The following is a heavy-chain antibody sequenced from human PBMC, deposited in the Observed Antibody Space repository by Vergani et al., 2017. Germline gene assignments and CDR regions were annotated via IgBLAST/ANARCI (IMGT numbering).Heavy chain of an antibody. Sequence: ELQLLESGGGLVQPGGSLRLSCAASGFTFSSYAMSWVRQAPGKGLEWVSAISGSGGSTYYADSVKGRFTISRDNSKNTLYLQMNSLRAEDTAVYYCAKGSSFYCTNGVCYYDYWGQGTLVTVSS. D-gene: IGHD2-8*01. CDR3: AKGSSFYCTNGVCYYDY. V-gene: IGHV3-23*01. CDR1: GFTFSSYA. CDR2: ISGSGGST. J-gene: IGHJ4*02.